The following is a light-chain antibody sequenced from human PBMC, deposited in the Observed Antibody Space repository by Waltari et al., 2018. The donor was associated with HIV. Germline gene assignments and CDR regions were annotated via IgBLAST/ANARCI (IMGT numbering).Light chain of an antibody. V-gene: IGKV1-39*01. Sequence: DIQMTQSPSSLSASVGDTVTITCRESQNINNYLNWYQQRPGKPPNLLIYGASSLQPGVPSRFSASASGANFTLTITRLQPEDFASYYCQQSFSAAITLGQGTRL. CDR2: GAS. CDR1: QNINNY. J-gene: IGKJ5*01. CDR3: QQSFSAAIT.